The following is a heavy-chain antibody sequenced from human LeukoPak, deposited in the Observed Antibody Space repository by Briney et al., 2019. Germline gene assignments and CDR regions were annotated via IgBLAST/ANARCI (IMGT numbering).Heavy chain of an antibody. CDR1: GYTFTSYD. CDR2: MNPNSGNT. D-gene: IGHD4-17*01. V-gene: IGHV1-8*03. Sequence: ASVKVSCKASGYTFTSYDINWVRQATGQGLEWMGWMNPNSGNTGYAQKFQGRVTITRNTSISTAYMELSSLRSEDTAVYYCARGLRDGDYYYYYYYMDVWGKGTTVTVSS. J-gene: IGHJ6*03. CDR3: ARGLRDGDYYYYYYYMDV.